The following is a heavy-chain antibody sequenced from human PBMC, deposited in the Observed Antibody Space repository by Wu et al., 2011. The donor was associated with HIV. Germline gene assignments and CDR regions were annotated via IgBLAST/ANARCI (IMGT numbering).Heavy chain of an antibody. D-gene: IGHD3-10*01. CDR3: ARGLPGEWLPGSN. CDR1: GYTFTGYY. J-gene: IGHJ4*02. Sequence: QVQLVQSGAEVKKPGASVKVSCKASGYTFTGYYLHWVRQAPGQGLEWMGWINPNSGGTNYAQNFQGRVTVTRDMSTTTSFMELKTLRSDDTAVYYCARGLPGEWLPGSNWGQGTLVSVSS. V-gene: IGHV1-2*02. CDR2: INPNSGGT.